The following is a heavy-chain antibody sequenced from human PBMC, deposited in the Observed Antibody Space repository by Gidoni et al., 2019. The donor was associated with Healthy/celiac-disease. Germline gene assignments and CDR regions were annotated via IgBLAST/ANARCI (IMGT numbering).Heavy chain of an antibody. Sequence: QVQLVESGGGVVQPGRSLRLSCAASGFPFSSYGMHWVRQAPGKGLEWVAVIWYDGSNKYYADSVKGRFTISRDNSKNTLYLQMNSLRAEDTAVYYCAREEGTYCSGGSCYYYYGMDVWGQGTTVTVSS. CDR3: AREEGTYCSGGSCYYYYGMDV. D-gene: IGHD2-15*01. CDR2: IWYDGSNK. J-gene: IGHJ6*02. V-gene: IGHV3-33*01. CDR1: GFPFSSYG.